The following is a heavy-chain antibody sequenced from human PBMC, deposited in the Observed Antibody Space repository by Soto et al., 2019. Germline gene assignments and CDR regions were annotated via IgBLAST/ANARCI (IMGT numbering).Heavy chain of an antibody. J-gene: IGHJ2*01. CDR3: AKDASSGITSFDL. CDR2: ISGSGGST. CDR1: GFAFSSYA. V-gene: IGHV3-23*01. Sequence: GGSLRLSCAASGFAFSSYAMSWVRQAPGKGLEWVSSISGSGGSTYYADSVKGRFTISRDNSKNTLYLQMNSLRAEDTALYYCAKDASSGITSFDLWGRGTLVTVSS. D-gene: IGHD3-3*01.